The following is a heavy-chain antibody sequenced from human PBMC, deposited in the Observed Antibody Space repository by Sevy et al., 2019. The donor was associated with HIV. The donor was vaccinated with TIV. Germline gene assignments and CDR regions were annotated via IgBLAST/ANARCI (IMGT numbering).Heavy chain of an antibody. V-gene: IGHV4-61*09. Sequence: SETLSLTCSVSGGSITSGFYSWTWIRQPVGKGLEWIGHLYTSGSTNYNSSLKSRVTISVDTSKNQFSLKLNSVTAADTAVYYCARDRRNDYNGPAHYLDVWGKRTTVTVSS. J-gene: IGHJ6*03. D-gene: IGHD4-4*01. CDR1: GGSITSGFYS. CDR2: LYTSGST. CDR3: ARDRRNDYNGPAHYLDV.